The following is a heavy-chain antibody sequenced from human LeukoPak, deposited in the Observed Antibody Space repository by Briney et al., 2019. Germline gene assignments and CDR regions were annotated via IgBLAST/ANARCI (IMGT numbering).Heavy chain of an antibody. V-gene: IGHV1-69*06. CDR3: ASGNIVATIAYYYYGMDV. CDR1: GGTFSSYA. Sequence: SVKVSCKASGGTFSSYAISWVRQAPGQGLEWMGRIIPIFGTANYAQKFQGRVTITADKSTSTAYMELSSLRSEDTAVYYCASGNIVATIAYYYYGMDVWGKGTTVTVSS. D-gene: IGHD5-12*01. J-gene: IGHJ6*04. CDR2: IIPIFGTA.